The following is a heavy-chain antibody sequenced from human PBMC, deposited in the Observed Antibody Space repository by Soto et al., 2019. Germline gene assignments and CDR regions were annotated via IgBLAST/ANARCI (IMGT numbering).Heavy chain of an antibody. D-gene: IGHD2-15*01. CDR2: IIPILGIA. Sequence: SVKVSCKASGGTFSSYTISWVRQAPGQGLEWMGRIIPILGIANYAQKFQGRVTITADKSTSTAYMELSSLRSEDTAVYYCARGDCSGGSCYGGHYYYYYYMDVWGKGTTVTVSS. J-gene: IGHJ6*03. V-gene: IGHV1-69*02. CDR1: GGTFSSYT. CDR3: ARGDCSGGSCYGGHYYYYYYMDV.